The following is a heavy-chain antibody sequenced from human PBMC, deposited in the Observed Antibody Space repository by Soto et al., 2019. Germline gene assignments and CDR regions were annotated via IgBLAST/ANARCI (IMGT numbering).Heavy chain of an antibody. Sequence: ASVKVSCKASGYTFTSYAMHWVRQAPGQRLEWMGWINAGNGNTKYSQKFQGRVTITRDTSASTAYMELSSLRSEDTAVYYCARVWFGEQYNWFDPSGQGTLVTVST. J-gene: IGHJ5*02. D-gene: IGHD3-10*01. CDR2: INAGNGNT. V-gene: IGHV1-3*01. CDR3: ARVWFGEQYNWFDP. CDR1: GYTFTSYA.